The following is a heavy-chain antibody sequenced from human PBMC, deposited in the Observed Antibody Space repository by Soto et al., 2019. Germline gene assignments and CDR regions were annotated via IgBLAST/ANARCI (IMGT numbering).Heavy chain of an antibody. Sequence: ETLSLTCTVSGGSISSYYWSWIRQPAGKGLEWIGRIYTSGSTNYNPSLKSRVTMSVDTSKNQFSLNLSSVTAAADTAVYYCARDRITLANDAFDIWGQGTMVT. CDR3: ARDRITLANDAFDI. CDR1: GGSISSYY. D-gene: IGHD3-10*01. V-gene: IGHV4-4*07. CDR2: IYTSGST. J-gene: IGHJ3*02.